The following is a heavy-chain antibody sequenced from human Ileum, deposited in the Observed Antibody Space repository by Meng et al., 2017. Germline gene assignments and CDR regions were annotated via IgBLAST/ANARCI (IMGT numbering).Heavy chain of an antibody. CDR2: YNPDGSGT. J-gene: IGHJ4*02. Sequence: GESLKISCAASGFTFSSYWMHWVRQAPGKGLVWVSRYNPDGSGTFYADSVKGRFTMSRDNAKNTLYLQMNSLRAEDTAVYYCARGPSHWGQGTLVTVSS. V-gene: IGHV3-74*01. CDR1: GFTFSSYW. CDR3: ARGPSH.